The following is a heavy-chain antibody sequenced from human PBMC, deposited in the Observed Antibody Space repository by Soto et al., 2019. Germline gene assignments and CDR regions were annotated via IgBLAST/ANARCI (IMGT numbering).Heavy chain of an antibody. J-gene: IGHJ5*02. CDR1: GCTFSSYA. Sequence: SVKVSCKASGCTFSSYAISWVRQAPGQGLEWMGGIIPIFGTANYAQKFQGRVTITADESTSTAYMELGSLRSEDTAVYYCARVVVVPSGESGWFDPWGQGTLVTVSS. V-gene: IGHV1-69*13. CDR2: IIPIFGTA. CDR3: ARVVVVPSGESGWFDP. D-gene: IGHD3-22*01.